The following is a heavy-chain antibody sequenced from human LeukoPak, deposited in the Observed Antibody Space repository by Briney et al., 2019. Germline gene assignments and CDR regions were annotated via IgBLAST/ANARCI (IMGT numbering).Heavy chain of an antibody. J-gene: IGHJ4*02. CDR3: GRAFPPLRTSSAGDL. CDR2: ISGRSSHT. D-gene: IGHD3-16*01. Sequence: GGSLRLSCSASGFTFSNYDMNWIRQAPGKGLEWISAISGRSSHTYYRDSVKGWFSISRYNAKNLLYLQRNGLRAEDTAVYYCGRAFPPLRTSSAGDLWGQGTLVTVSS. V-gene: IGHV3-21*01. CDR1: GFTFSNYD.